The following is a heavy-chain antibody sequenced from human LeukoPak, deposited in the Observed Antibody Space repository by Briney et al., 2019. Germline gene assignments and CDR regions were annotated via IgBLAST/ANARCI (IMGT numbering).Heavy chain of an antibody. CDR1: GGSFNGYY. CDR2: INHSGST. V-gene: IGHV4-34*01. Sequence: SETLSLTCAVYGGSFNGYYWSWIRQPPGKGLEWIGEINHSGSTNYNPSLKSRVTISVGTSKNQFSLKLSSVTAADTAVYYCARGLMDGGYPYWGQGTLVTVSS. D-gene: IGHD5-12*01. J-gene: IGHJ4*02. CDR3: ARGLMDGGYPY.